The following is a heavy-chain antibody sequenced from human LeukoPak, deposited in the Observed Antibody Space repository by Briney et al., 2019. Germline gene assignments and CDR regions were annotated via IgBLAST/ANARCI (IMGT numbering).Heavy chain of an antibody. V-gene: IGHV3-30*02. CDR1: GFTFSSYG. CDR2: IRYDGSNK. CDR3: AKDREWELLYYFDY. J-gene: IGHJ4*02. D-gene: IGHD1-26*01. Sequence: PGGSLRLSCAASGFTFSSYGMHWVRQAPGKGLEWVAFIRYDGSNKYYADSVKGRFTISRDNSKNTLYLQMNRLRAEDTAVYYCAKDREWELLYYFDYWGQGTLVTVSS.